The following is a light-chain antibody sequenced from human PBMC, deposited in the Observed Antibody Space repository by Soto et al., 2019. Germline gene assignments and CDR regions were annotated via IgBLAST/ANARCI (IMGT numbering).Light chain of an antibody. V-gene: IGKV1-5*03. CDR3: QKYNSALALT. J-gene: IGKJ4*01. CDR1: QSVSIW. Sequence: DIQMTPSPSTLAASEGDGVPISCRASQSVSIWLAWYQQKPGRAPKLLIYKSSILESGVPSRFSGITAATEFTPTISSLQPQDVATYYCQKYNSALALTFGGGTKVDI. CDR2: KSS.